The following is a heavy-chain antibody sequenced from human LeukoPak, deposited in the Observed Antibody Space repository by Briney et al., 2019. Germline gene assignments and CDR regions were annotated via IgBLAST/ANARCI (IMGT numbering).Heavy chain of an antibody. CDR1: GFTFSSYA. CDR3: ARVWGHWNDVGPFDY. CDR2: ISYDGSNK. V-gene: IGHV3-30-3*01. Sequence: QPGGSLRLSCSASGFTFSSYAMHWVRQAPGKGLEWVAVISYDGSNKYYADSVKGRFTISRDNSKNTLYLQMNSLRAEDTAVYYCARVWGHWNDVGPFDYWGQGTLVTVSS. J-gene: IGHJ4*02. D-gene: IGHD1-1*01.